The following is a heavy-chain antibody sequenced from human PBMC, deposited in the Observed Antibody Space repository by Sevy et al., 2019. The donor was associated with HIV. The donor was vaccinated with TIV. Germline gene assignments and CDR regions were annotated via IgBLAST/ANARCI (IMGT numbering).Heavy chain of an antibody. V-gene: IGHV1-18*04. CDR3: AREGYCSSTSCAPDYYGMDV. Sequence: ASVKVSCKASGYTFTSYGISWVRQAPGQGLEWMGWISAYNGNTNYAQTLQGRVTMTTDTSTSTAYMELRSLRSDDTAVYYCAREGYCSSTSCAPDYYGMDVWGQGTTVTVSS. J-gene: IGHJ6*02. CDR1: GYTFTSYG. CDR2: ISAYNGNT. D-gene: IGHD2-2*01.